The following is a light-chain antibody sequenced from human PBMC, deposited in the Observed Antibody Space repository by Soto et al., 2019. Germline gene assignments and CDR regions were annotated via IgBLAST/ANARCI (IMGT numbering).Light chain of an antibody. CDR2: GAS. V-gene: IGKV3-20*01. Sequence: EIVLTQSPGTLSLSPGEGATLSCRANQSVSSSYLAWYQHKPGQAPRLVIYGASSRATGIPDRFSGGGSGTYFTLTISSLEPEDFSVYYCQQYSSPPLTFGGGTKVVI. CDR1: QSVSSSY. J-gene: IGKJ4*01. CDR3: QQYSSPPLT.